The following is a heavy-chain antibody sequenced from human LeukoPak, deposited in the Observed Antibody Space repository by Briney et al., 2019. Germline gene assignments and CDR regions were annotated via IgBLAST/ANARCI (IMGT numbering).Heavy chain of an antibody. CDR2: IWYDGSNK. CDR1: GFTFSSYA. D-gene: IGHD5-18*01. Sequence: GGSLRLSCAASGFTFSSYAMHWVRQAPGKGLEWVAVIWYDGSNKYYSDSVRGRFTISRDNSKNTLYLQMNSLRAEDTAVYYCARESGHTYDYCDYWGHGTLVTVSS. CDR3: ARESGHTYDYCDY. V-gene: IGHV3-33*01. J-gene: IGHJ4*01.